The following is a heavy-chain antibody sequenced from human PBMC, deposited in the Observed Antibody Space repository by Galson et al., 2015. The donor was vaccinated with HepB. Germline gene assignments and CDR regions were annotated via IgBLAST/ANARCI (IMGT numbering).Heavy chain of an antibody. J-gene: IGHJ4*02. CDR3: TRERRGYSYGYDY. D-gene: IGHD5-18*01. CDR2: INGDGSST. CDR1: GLTFSNYW. V-gene: IGHV3-74*01. Sequence: SLRLSCAASGLTFSNYWMHWVRQAPGKGLVWVSRINGDGSSTNYADSVKGRFTISRDNAKNTLYLQMNSLRAEDTAVYYCTRERRGYSYGYDYWGQGTLVTVSS.